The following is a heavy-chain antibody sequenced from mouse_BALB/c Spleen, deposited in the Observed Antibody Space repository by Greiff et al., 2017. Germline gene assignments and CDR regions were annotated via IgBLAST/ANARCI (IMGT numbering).Heavy chain of an antibody. Sequence: QVQLQQSGPGLVAPSQSLSITCTVSGFSLTGYGVNWVRQPPGKGLEWLGMIWGDGSTDYNSALKSRLSISKDNSKSQVFLKMNSLQTDDTAMYYCARDQGGDYDGFYAMDYWGQGTSVTVSS. D-gene: IGHD2-4*01. CDR3: ARDQGGDYDGFYAMDY. CDR2: IWGDGST. V-gene: IGHV2-6-7*01. CDR1: GFSLTGYG. J-gene: IGHJ4*01.